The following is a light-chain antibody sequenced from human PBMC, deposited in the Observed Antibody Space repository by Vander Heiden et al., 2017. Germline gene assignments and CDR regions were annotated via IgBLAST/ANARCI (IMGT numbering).Light chain of an antibody. Sequence: QSALTQPRPASGSPGQSVAVSCSGPSSDVGAYDYVSWYQQHPGKGPKLLIYDVTKWPSGVPDRFSGSKSGNTATLTISGLLTEDEADYYCCSYAGSYTWVFGGGTKVTVL. CDR3: CSYAGSYTWV. CDR1: SSDVGAYDY. J-gene: IGLJ3*02. CDR2: DVT. V-gene: IGLV2-11*01.